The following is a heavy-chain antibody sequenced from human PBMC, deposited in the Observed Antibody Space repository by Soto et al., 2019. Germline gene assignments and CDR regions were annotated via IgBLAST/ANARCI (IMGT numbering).Heavy chain of an antibody. D-gene: IGHD3-10*01. CDR3: ARAGSYRFDC. CDR1: GFSFSSYW. CDR2: INAGGTSI. V-gene: IGHV3-74*01. J-gene: IGHJ4*02. Sequence: EVQLVESGGTLVQPGGSLRLSCVGSGFSFSSYWVHWVRQPPGKGLEWVSRINAGGTSISYADSVKGRFTISRDNAKNTLYLQMDGLGVDDTAVYYCARAGSYRFDCWGLGTLVTVSS.